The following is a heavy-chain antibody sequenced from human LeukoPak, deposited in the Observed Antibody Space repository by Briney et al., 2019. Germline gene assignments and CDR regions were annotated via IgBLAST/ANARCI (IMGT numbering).Heavy chain of an antibody. D-gene: IGHD1-1*01. V-gene: IGHV4-4*07. CDR3: ARDVRLKYDAFDI. J-gene: IGHJ3*02. Sequence: SETLSLTRTVSGGSISSYYWSWIRQPAGTGLEWIGRIYTSGSTNYNPSLKSRATMSVDTSKNQFSLKLSSVTAADTAVYYCARDVRLKYDAFDIWGQGTMVTVSS. CDR1: GGSISSYY. CDR2: IYTSGST.